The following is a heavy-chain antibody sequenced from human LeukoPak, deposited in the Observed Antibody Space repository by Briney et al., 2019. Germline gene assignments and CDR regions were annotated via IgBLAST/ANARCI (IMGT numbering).Heavy chain of an antibody. CDR1: GYTFTSYA. CDR2: ISAYNGNT. J-gene: IGHJ3*02. Sequence: ASVKVSCKASGYTFTSYAMNWVRQAPGQGLEWMGWISAYNGNTNYAQKLQGRVTMTTDTSTSTAYMELRSLRSDDTAVYYCARDYYGSGSDAFDIWGQGTMVTVSS. CDR3: ARDYYGSGSDAFDI. D-gene: IGHD3-10*01. V-gene: IGHV1-18*01.